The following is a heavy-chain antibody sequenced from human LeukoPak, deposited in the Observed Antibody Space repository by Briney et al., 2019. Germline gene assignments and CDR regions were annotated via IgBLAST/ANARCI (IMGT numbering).Heavy chain of an antibody. D-gene: IGHD1-26*01. Sequence: PGGSLRLSCAASGFTFSSSSMNWVRQPPGKGLEWVSCISGSSSYLKYADSVKGRFTISRDNSKKTLYLQMNGLRAEDTAVYYCAKSQRGYYPRRTYYYYMDVWGKGTTVTVSS. CDR2: ISGSSSYL. V-gene: IGHV3-21*04. J-gene: IGHJ6*03. CDR3: AKSQRGYYPRRTYYYYMDV. CDR1: GFTFSSSS.